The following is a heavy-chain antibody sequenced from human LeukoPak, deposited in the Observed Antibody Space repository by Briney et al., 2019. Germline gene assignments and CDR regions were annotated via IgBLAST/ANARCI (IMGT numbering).Heavy chain of an antibody. Sequence: GGTLRLSCAASGFTFSSYGMSWARQAPGKGLEWVSAISGSGDFTYYADSVKGRFTISRDNSKNTLYLQMNSLRAEDTALYYCAKVPYGSGTRGGFDYWGQGTLVTVSS. D-gene: IGHD3-10*01. V-gene: IGHV3-23*01. CDR2: ISGSGDFT. CDR3: AKVPYGSGTRGGFDY. J-gene: IGHJ4*02. CDR1: GFTFSSYG.